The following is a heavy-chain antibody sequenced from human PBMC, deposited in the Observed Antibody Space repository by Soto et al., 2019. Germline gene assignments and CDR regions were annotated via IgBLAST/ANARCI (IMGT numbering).Heavy chain of an antibody. CDR2: VIPVSNIT. D-gene: IGHD4-17*01. CDR3: ARGFLSDYGTVSVAYGIDN. CDR1: GDTFNNYA. J-gene: IGHJ4*02. Sequence: QVKPLQSGAEVKKPGSSVTLSCQASGDTFNNYAINWVRRAPGQGLEWMGTVIPVSNITNYAQKFQGRLTIIADESTTTAYMELSRLTSADTAVYYCARGFLSDYGTVSVAYGIDNWGQGTLLTVAS. V-gene: IGHV1-69*15.